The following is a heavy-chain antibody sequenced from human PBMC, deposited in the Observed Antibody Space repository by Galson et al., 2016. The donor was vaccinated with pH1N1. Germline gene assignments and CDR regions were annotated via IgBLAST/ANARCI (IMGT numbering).Heavy chain of an antibody. CDR2: ISGTSLSR. CDR3: AKPSDKRLQCYYFDS. D-gene: IGHD5-24*01. CDR1: GFSFSNFV. Sequence: SLRLSCAASGFSFSNFVMSWVRQAPGKGLEWVSSISGTSLSRYYTDSVKGRFTTTRDNSRNTLFLQMDSLRAEDTAVYYCAKPSDKRLQCYYFDSWGQGTLVTVSS. J-gene: IGHJ4*02. V-gene: IGHV3-23*01.